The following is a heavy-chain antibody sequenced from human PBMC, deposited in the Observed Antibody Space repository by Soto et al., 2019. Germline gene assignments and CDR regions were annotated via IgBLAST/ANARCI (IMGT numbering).Heavy chain of an antibody. D-gene: IGHD3-10*01. Sequence: ASVKVSCKASGYTVISYGISGVRQAPGQGLEWVGWMSAFTGKADYAQIFQDRVTMTTDTSTSTAYMELRSLRSDDTAVYYCARDQRYYGSGYYSSDSWGQGTMVTVSS. CDR1: GYTVISYG. CDR3: ARDQRYYGSGYYSSDS. V-gene: IGHV1-18*04. J-gene: IGHJ4*02. CDR2: MSAFTGKA.